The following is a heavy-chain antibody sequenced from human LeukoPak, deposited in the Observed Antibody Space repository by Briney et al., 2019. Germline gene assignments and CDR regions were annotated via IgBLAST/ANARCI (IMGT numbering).Heavy chain of an antibody. CDR1: GFTFSSYG. CDR2: IQYDGSNK. CDR3: AKDRVGHSTY. V-gene: IGHV3-30*02. D-gene: IGHD6-13*01. J-gene: IGHJ3*01. Sequence: PGGSLRLSCAASGFTFSSYGMHWVRQAPGKGLEWVAFIQYDGSNKYYADSVKGRFTISRDNSKNTLYLQMNSLRAEDTAVYYCAKDRVGHSTYWGQGTMVTVSS.